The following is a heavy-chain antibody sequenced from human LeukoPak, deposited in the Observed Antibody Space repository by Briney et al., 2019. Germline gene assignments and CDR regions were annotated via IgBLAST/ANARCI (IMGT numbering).Heavy chain of an antibody. D-gene: IGHD6-19*01. CDR3: ASYSSAIGFDP. CDR1: GGSFSGYY. J-gene: IGHJ5*02. CDR2: INHSGST. Sequence: SETLSLTCAVYGGSFSGYYWSWIRQPPGKGLEWIGEINHSGSTNYNPSLKSRVTISVDTSKNQFSLKLSSVTAADTAVYHCASYSSAIGFDPWGQGTLVTVSS. V-gene: IGHV4-34*01.